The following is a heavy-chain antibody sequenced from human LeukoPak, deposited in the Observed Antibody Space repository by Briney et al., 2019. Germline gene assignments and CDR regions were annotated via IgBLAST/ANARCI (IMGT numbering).Heavy chain of an antibody. D-gene: IGHD1-1*01. CDR1: GGSISGHY. CDR2: IYYTGST. V-gene: IGHV4-59*11. Sequence: SETLSLTCTASGGSISGHYWSWIRRPPGKGLEWIGYIYYTGSTNYNPSLKSRVTISVDTYKNQLSLKMSSVTAADTAVYYCARIDNWNYYFDYWGQGTLVTVSS. CDR3: ARIDNWNYYFDY. J-gene: IGHJ4*02.